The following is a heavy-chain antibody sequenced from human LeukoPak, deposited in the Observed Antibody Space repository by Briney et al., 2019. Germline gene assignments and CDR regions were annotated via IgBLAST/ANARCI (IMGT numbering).Heavy chain of an antibody. V-gene: IGHV1-18*01. Sequence: ASVTVSCKASGYTFTSYGISWVRQAPGQGLEWMGWISAYNGNTNYAQKLQGRVTMTTDTSTSTAYMELRSLRSDDTAVYYCARAAPNLILTGRYGMDVWGQGTTVTVSS. CDR2: ISAYNGNT. D-gene: IGHD3-9*01. CDR1: GYTFTSYG. CDR3: ARAAPNLILTGRYGMDV. J-gene: IGHJ6*02.